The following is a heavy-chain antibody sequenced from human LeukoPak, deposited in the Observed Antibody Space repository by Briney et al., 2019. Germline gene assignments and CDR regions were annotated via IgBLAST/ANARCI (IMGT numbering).Heavy chain of an antibody. D-gene: IGHD3-22*01. J-gene: IGHJ4*02. CDR1: GYSISSGYY. Sequence: SETLSLTCIVSGYSISSGYYWGWIRQPPGKGLEWIGSIYHSGSTYYNSSLKSRVTMSVDTSKNQFSLKLTSVTAADTAVYYCARVVDYFDSSGYYSAEFDYWGQGTLVTVSS. CDR3: ARVVDYFDSSGYYSAEFDY. CDR2: IYHSGST. V-gene: IGHV4-38-2*02.